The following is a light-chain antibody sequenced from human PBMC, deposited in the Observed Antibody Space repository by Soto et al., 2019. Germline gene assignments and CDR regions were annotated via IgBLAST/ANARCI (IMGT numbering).Light chain of an antibody. CDR2: GVS. CDR3: QQYNNLPHT. Sequence: EIVMTQSPATLSASPGERATLSCRASQSVSSKLAWFQQKPGQAPSLLIYGVSTRRTGVPVRYSGSGSGTEFTLTVSSLQSEDFAAYYCQQYNNLPHTFGGGTKLEIK. CDR1: QSVSSK. J-gene: IGKJ4*01. V-gene: IGKV3-15*01.